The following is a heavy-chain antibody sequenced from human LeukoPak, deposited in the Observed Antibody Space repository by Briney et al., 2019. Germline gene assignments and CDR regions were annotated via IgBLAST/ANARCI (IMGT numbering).Heavy chain of an antibody. J-gene: IGHJ4*02. V-gene: IGHV1-69*01. D-gene: IGHD3-3*01. CDR3: ARASYDFWSGYLADSEEVLTD. CDR1: GGTFSSYA. Sequence: SVKVSCKASGGTFSSYAISWVRQAPGQGLEWMGGIIPIFGTANYAQKFQGRVTITADESTSTAYMELSSLRSEDTAVYYCARASYDFWSGYLADSEEVLTDWGQGTLVTVSS. CDR2: IIPIFGTA.